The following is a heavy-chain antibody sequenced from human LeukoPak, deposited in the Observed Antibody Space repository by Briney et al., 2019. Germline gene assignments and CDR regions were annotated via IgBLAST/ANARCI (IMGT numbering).Heavy chain of an antibody. CDR1: GGSISSYY. D-gene: IGHD3-16*01. CDR3: ATNRGAAMGETDY. J-gene: IGHJ4*02. CDR2: IYYSGST. Sequence: SETLSLTCTVSGGSISSYYWSWIRQPPGKGLEWIGYIYYSGSTNYNPSLKSRVTISVDTSKNQFSLKLSSVTAADTAVYYCATNRGAAMGETDYWGQGTLVTVSS. V-gene: IGHV4-59*01.